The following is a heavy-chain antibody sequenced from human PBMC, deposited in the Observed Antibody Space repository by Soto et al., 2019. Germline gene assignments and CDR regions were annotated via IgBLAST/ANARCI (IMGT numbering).Heavy chain of an antibody. D-gene: IGHD2-21*02. Sequence: EVQLLESGGGLVQPGGSLRLSCAASGFTFSSYAMSWVRQAPGKGLEWVSAISGSGGSTYYADSVKGRFTISRDNSKNTLYLQMNSLRAEDTAVYYCAKHGVVTTIPRDPHRSCWFDPWGQGTLVTVSS. J-gene: IGHJ5*02. CDR3: AKHGVVTTIPRDPHRSCWFDP. V-gene: IGHV3-23*01. CDR1: GFTFSSYA. CDR2: ISGSGGST.